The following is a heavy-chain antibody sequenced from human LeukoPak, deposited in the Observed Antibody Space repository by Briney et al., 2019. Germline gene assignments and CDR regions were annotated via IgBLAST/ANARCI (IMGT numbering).Heavy chain of an antibody. V-gene: IGHV3-23*01. CDR2: VMPTGGYT. CDR3: AKSLAGGVDFDY. J-gene: IGHJ4*02. D-gene: IGHD2-8*02. CDR1: GFTFSSYA. Sequence: GGSLRLSCAASGFTFSSYAMSWLRQAPGKGLEWGSVVMPTGGYTYYADSVKGRFTISRDISENTLYLQMNSLRAEDTALYYCAKSLAGGVDFDYWGQGTLVTVSS.